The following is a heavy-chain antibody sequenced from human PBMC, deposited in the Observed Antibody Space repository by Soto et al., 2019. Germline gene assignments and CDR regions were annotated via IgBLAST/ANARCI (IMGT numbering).Heavy chain of an antibody. CDR3: AKWGTTVTTPYFDY. Sequence: QVQLVESGGGVVQPGRSLRLSCAASGFTFSSYGMHWVRQAPGKGLEWVAVISYDGSNKYYADSVKGRFTISRDNSKNTLHLQMNSLRAADTAVYYCAKWGTTVTTPYFDYWGQGTLVTVSS. J-gene: IGHJ4*02. D-gene: IGHD4-17*01. V-gene: IGHV3-30*18. CDR1: GFTFSSYG. CDR2: ISYDGSNK.